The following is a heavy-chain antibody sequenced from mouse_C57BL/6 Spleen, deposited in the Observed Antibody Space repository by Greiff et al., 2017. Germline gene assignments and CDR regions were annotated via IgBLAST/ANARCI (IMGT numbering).Heavy chain of an antibody. J-gene: IGHJ4*01. CDR2: INPNNGGT. V-gene: IGHV1-26*01. CDR1: GYTFTDYY. D-gene: IGHD1-1*01. CDR3: ARATVVANDYYAMDY. Sequence: EVQLQQSGPELVKPGASVKISCKASGYTFTDYYMNWVKQSHGKSLEWIGDINPNNGGTSYNQKFKGKATLTVDKSSSTAYMELRSLTSEDSAVYYCARATVVANDYYAMDYWGQGTSVTVSS.